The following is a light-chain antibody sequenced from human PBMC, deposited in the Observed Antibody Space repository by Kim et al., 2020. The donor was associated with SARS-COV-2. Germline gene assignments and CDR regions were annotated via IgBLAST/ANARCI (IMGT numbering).Light chain of an antibody. CDR1: KLGDKY. CDR3: QAWDSTVV. V-gene: IGLV3-1*01. Sequence: VSVSPGQTASMTCTGDKLGDKYACWYQQKPGQSPVLGIYQDSKRPSGIPERFSGSNSGNTATLTISGTQAMDEADYYCQAWDSTVVFGGGTQLTVL. J-gene: IGLJ2*01. CDR2: QDS.